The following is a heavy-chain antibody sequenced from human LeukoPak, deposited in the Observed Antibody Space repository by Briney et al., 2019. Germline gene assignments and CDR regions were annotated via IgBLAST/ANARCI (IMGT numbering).Heavy chain of an antibody. CDR2: FYYTGST. D-gene: IGHD1-26*01. V-gene: IGHV4-59*05. CDR3: ARRSGTYHAFDI. Sequence: SETLSLTCTVSGGFISSYYWSWIRQPAGKGLEWIGSFYYTGSTFYSPSLKSRVTISVDTSKNQFSLKLSSVTAADTAVYYCARRSGTYHAFDIWGQGTMVTVSS. J-gene: IGHJ3*02. CDR1: GGFISSYY.